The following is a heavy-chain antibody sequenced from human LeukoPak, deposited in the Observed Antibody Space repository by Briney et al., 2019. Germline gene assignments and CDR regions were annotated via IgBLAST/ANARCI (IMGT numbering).Heavy chain of an antibody. J-gene: IGHJ3*02. D-gene: IGHD5-12*01. Sequence: GGSLRLSCAASGFTFSTYSMNWVRQAPGKGLEWVSSISSSSSYRYYADSVKGRFTISRDNAKNSLYLQMNSLRAEDTAVYYCARDLIVDPFSFDIWGQGTMVTVSS. CDR2: ISSSSSYR. V-gene: IGHV3-21*01. CDR3: ARDLIVDPFSFDI. CDR1: GFTFSTYS.